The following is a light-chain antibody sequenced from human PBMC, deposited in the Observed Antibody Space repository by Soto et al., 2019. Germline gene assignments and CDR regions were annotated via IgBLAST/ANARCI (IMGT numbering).Light chain of an antibody. V-gene: IGKV3-20*01. CDR3: QHYGSSPYT. CDR1: QSVSSSY. J-gene: IGKJ2*01. CDR2: GAS. Sequence: EIVLTQSPGTLSLSPGERATLSCRASQSVSSSYLAWYQQKPGQAPTLLIYGASSRATGIPDRFSGSGSGTDFTLTISRLEPEDFAVYYCQHYGSSPYTFGHGTKLEI.